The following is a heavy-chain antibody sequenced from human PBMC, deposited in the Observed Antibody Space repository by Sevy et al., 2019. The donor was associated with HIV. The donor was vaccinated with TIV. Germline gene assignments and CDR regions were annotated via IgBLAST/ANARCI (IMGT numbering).Heavy chain of an antibody. D-gene: IGHD3-10*01. J-gene: IGHJ4*02. CDR3: ARPGRLWAFDQ. CDR1: GFSFSDYW. Sequence: QLGGSLRLSCAASGFSFSDYWMSWVRQAPGKGLEWVANIKHDGTETYYVDSVKGRFTISRDNGKKSLYLQMNSLRVEDTTVYYCARPGRLWAFDQLGQGVLVTVSS. CDR2: IKHDGTET. V-gene: IGHV3-7*01.